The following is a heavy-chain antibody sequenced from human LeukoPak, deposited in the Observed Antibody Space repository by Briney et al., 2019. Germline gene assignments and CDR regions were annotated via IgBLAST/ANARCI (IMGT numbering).Heavy chain of an antibody. CDR3: ARRPINCIIANCYVDY. Sequence: ASVKVSCKASVYTFTNFYIHWVRQAPGQGLEWMGWMNPNSGDTSYAREFQDRVTMTSDTSLNTAYMELSRLRSDDTAVYFCARRPINCIIANCYVDYWGQGTLVTVSS. J-gene: IGHJ4*02. V-gene: IGHV1-2*02. CDR1: VYTFTNFY. D-gene: IGHD3-3*02. CDR2: MNPNSGDT.